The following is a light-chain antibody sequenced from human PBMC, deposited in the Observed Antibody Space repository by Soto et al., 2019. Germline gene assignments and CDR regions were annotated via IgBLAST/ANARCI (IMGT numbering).Light chain of an antibody. Sequence: QSVLTQPPSVSGTPGQRVTISCSGSSSNIGTNTVNWYQQLPGTAPTLLIYISDQRPSGVPDRFSGSKSGTSASLAISGLQSEDEADYYCASWDDSLSGYVFGTGNKLTVL. V-gene: IGLV1-44*01. CDR1: SSNIGTNT. J-gene: IGLJ1*01. CDR2: ISD. CDR3: ASWDDSLSGYV.